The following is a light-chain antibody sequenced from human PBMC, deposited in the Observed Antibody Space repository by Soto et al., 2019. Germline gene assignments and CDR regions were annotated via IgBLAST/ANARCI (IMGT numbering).Light chain of an antibody. CDR2: GAS. Sequence: EIGMTQSPATMSLSPGERASLSCMASQSINSELACYQQNPGQPHRLLSYGASTRATGVPARFTGSESGSEFTLTICGLQSEDFAVYYCQQGHNWPLPFGQGTRLEI. CDR3: QQGHNWPLP. J-gene: IGKJ2*01. V-gene: IGKV3-15*01. CDR1: QSINSE.